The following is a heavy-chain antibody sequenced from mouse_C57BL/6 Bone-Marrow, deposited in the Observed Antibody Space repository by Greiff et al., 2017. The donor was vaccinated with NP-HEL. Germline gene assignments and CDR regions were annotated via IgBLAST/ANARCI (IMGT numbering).Heavy chain of an antibody. Sequence: QVQLKQPGTELVQPGASVKLSCTASGFTFTSYWMHWVKQRPGQGLEWIANINPSNGGTNYNEKFKSKATLTVDKSSTTAYMQLSSLTTEDSAVYYCARRGGSNDWYFDVWGTGTTVTVSS. CDR3: ARRGGSNDWYFDV. J-gene: IGHJ1*03. V-gene: IGHV1-53*01. CDR2: INPSNGGT. D-gene: IGHD1-1*01. CDR1: GFTFTSYW.